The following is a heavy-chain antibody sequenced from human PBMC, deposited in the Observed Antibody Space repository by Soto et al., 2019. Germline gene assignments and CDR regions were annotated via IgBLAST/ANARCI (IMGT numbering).Heavy chain of an antibody. Sequence: AGSLRLSCAASGYTVSSNYMSWVRQAPGEELAWVLAIYSGGSTYYADSVKGRFTISRDNSKNKLYLQMNSMCAEDTAVYDCAREGVRIAVAGTSWFDPWGHGTLVTVSS. V-gene: IGHV3-53*01. CDR3: AREGVRIAVAGTSWFDP. J-gene: IGHJ5*02. D-gene: IGHD6-19*01. CDR1: GYTVSSNY. CDR2: IYSGGST.